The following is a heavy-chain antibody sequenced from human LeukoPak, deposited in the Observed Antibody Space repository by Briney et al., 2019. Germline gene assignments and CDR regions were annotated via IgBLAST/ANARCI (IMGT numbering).Heavy chain of an antibody. CDR2: ISAYNGNT. Sequence: ASVKVSCKASGYTFTSYGISWVRQAPGQGLEWMGWISAYNGNTNYAQKLQGRVTMTTDTSTSTAYMELRSLRSDDTAVYYRARTRIPLWFGELYYFDYWGQGTLVTVSS. J-gene: IGHJ4*02. CDR1: GYTFTSYG. V-gene: IGHV1-18*01. CDR3: ARTRIPLWFGELYYFDY. D-gene: IGHD3-10*01.